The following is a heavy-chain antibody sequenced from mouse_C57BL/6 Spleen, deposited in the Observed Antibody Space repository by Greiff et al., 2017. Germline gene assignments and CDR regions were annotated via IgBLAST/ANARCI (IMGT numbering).Heavy chain of an antibody. CDR2: IYPSDSET. CDR1: GYTFTGYW. CDR3: ARRSFFLPFDY. V-gene: IGHV1-61*01. D-gene: IGHD6-1*01. J-gene: IGHJ2*01. Sequence: QVQLQQSGPELVRPGSSVKLSCKASGYTFTGYWMDWVKQSHGKSLEWIGNIYPSDSETHYNQKFKDKATLTVDKSSSTAYMQLSSLTSEDSAVYYCARRSFFLPFDYWGQGTTLTVSS.